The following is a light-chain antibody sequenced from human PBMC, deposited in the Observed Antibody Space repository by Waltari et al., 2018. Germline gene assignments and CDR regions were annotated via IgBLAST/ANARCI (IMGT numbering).Light chain of an antibody. CDR1: QSVSSSY. Sequence: EIVLTQSPGTLSLSPGERATPSCRPSQSVSSSYLAWYHRKPGQAPRPLIYGASGRATGIPDRFSGSGSGTDFTLTISRLEPEDFAVYYCQQYGSSPWTFGQGTKVEIK. CDR3: QQYGSSPWT. V-gene: IGKV3-20*01. CDR2: GAS. J-gene: IGKJ1*01.